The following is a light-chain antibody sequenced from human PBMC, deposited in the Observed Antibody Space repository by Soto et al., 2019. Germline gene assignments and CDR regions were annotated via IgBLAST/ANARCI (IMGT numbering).Light chain of an antibody. CDR2: DVT. CDR3: SSYTNKDTLL. V-gene: IGLV2-14*03. J-gene: IGLJ3*02. CDR1: SSDVGGYAH. Sequence: QSALTQPASVSGSPGQSITISCTGTSSDVGGYAHVSWYQQHPGKAPKLIIYDVTVRPSGISRRFSGSKSDNTASLAVSGLQPEDEADYYCSSYTNKDTLLFGGGTKLTVL.